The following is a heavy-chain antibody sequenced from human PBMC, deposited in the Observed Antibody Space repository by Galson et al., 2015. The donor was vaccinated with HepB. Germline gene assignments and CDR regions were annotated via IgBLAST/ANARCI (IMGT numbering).Heavy chain of an antibody. J-gene: IGHJ2*01. CDR3: AHIGNWQGDYWYFAL. Sequence: PALVKPTQTLTLTCTFSGFSLSDTGVGVGWIRQPPGKALEWLGVIYWDGDVQYNSSLQKRLGITKDTSKNQVVIMMTNMDPVDTATYYCAHIGNWQGDYWYFALWGRGTLVTVSS. CDR2: IYWDGDV. CDR1: GFSLSDTGVG. D-gene: IGHD1-1*01. V-gene: IGHV2-5*02.